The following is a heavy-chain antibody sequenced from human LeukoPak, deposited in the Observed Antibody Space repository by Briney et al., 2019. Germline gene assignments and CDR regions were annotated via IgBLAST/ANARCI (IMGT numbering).Heavy chain of an antibody. J-gene: IGHJ4*02. Sequence: SETLSLTCTVSSGSIRSNHWNWIRQPPGKGLEWIGYIYYSGNTNYNPSLKSRVTISVDTSKNQFSLKLSSVTAADTAVYYCGPDDTYVSGSFYSGGQGTLVTVSS. CDR3: GPDDTYVSGSFYS. CDR2: IYYSGNT. CDR1: SGSIRSNH. D-gene: IGHD3-10*01. V-gene: IGHV4-59*01.